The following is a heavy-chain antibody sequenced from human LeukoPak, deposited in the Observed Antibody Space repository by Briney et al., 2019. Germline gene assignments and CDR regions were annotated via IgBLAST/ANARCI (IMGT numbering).Heavy chain of an antibody. J-gene: IGHJ4*02. V-gene: IGHV4-61*02. CDR3: ARGYSSGWQKEPVFDC. D-gene: IGHD6-19*01. CDR2: IYTSGST. Sequence: PSETLSLTCTVSGGSINSGSYYWSWIRQPAGKGLEWIGRIYTSGSTNYNPSLKSRVTILVDTSKNQFSLKLSSVTAADTAVYYCARGYSSGWQKEPVFDCWGQGTLVTVSS. CDR1: GGSINSGSYY.